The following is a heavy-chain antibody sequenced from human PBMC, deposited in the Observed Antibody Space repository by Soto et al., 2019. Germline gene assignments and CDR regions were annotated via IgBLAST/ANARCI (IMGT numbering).Heavy chain of an antibody. Sequence: QVQLVQSGAEMKKPGSSVKVSCQSSGATFTTYPMTWGRQAPGQGPGWMGDISPWFGAANYAPKFQGRVTITADESTGTSYMQLSSLTSEDTALYFCAREVQVHTPAFVYWGQGTLVTVSS. V-gene: IGHV1-69*19. J-gene: IGHJ4*02. CDR2: ISPWFGAA. CDR1: GATFTTYP. D-gene: IGHD3-10*01. CDR3: AREVQVHTPAFVY.